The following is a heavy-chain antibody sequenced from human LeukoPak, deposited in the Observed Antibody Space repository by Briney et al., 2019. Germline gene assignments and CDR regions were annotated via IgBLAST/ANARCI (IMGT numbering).Heavy chain of an antibody. CDR1: GFTLSTNC. Sequence: GGSLRLSCAASGFTLSTNCMTWVRQAPGKGLEWVSTIYSAGTTYYAGTVIGRFTNSRHNSRNTLYLQMSSLRAEDTAVYYCARVDTVMAYYFDLWGQGTLVTVSS. CDR3: ARVDTVMAYYFDL. D-gene: IGHD5-18*01. J-gene: IGHJ4*02. V-gene: IGHV3-53*04. CDR2: IYSAGTT.